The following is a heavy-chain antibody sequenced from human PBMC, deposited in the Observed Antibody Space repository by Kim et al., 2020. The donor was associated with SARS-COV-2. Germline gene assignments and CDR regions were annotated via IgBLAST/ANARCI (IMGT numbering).Heavy chain of an antibody. Sequence: GGSLRLSCAASGFTFSNAWMSWVRQAPGKGLEWVGRIKSKTDGGTTDYAAPVKGRFTISRDDSKNTLYLQMNSLKTEDTAVYYCTTEWSYHPHYVRHYWGQGTLVTVSS. J-gene: IGHJ4*02. CDR3: TTEWSYHPHYVRHY. CDR1: GFTFSNAW. V-gene: IGHV3-15*01. D-gene: IGHD1-26*01. CDR2: IKSKTDGGTT.